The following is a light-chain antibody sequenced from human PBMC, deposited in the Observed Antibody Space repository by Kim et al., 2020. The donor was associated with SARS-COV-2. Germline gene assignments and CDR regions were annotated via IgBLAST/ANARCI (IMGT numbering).Light chain of an antibody. J-gene: IGKJ5*01. CDR3: RQRSNWPDIT. Sequence: EIVLTQSPATLSLSPVERATLSCRASQSVSESVACDQQKRGQPSRLLVYSTSKMATGIPARLTGSGSGTDFALTIDNLEPEDCAVYYCRQRSNWPDITFGQGTRLEIK. CDR1: QSVSES. CDR2: STS. V-gene: IGKV3-11*01.